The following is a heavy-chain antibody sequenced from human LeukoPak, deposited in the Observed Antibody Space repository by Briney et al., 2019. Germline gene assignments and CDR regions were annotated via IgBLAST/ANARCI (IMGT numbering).Heavy chain of an antibody. CDR1: EFTFSTYA. D-gene: IGHD3-22*01. CDR3: ARDRAGYYDSSGPLDY. Sequence: GRSLRLSCAASEFTFSTYAMHWVRQAPGKGLEWVAVIPYDGSNKYYADSVKGRFTISRDNSKSTLYLQMNNLRADDTAVYSCARDRAGYYDSSGPLDYWGQGTLVTVSS. J-gene: IGHJ4*02. V-gene: IGHV3-30-3*01. CDR2: IPYDGSNK.